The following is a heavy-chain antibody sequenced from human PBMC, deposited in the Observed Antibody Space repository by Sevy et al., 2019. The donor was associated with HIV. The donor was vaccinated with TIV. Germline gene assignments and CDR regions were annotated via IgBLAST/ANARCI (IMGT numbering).Heavy chain of an antibody. J-gene: IGHJ5*02. V-gene: IGHV3-30*03. Sequence: GGSLRLSCAASAFTFSTYAMHWVRQAPGKGLEWVAVISYDEIHKYYADSVKGRFTISRDDSKSSLYLQMNTLRAEDTAVYYCARDAGYRVNWYPRFDPWGQGTLVTVSS. CDR3: ARDAGYRVNWYPRFDP. D-gene: IGHD1-1*01. CDR1: AFTFSTYA. CDR2: ISYDEIHK.